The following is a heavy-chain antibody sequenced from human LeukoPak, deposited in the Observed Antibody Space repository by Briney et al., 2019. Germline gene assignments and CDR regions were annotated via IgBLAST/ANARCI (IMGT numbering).Heavy chain of an antibody. CDR3: ARDIHDNGMDV. D-gene: IGHD2-2*03. V-gene: IGHV3-53*01. Sequence: GGSLRLSCAASGFTFSSNYMSWVRQAPGKGLEWVSVIYSGGSTYYADSVKGRFTISRDNSKDTLYLQTNSLRAEDTAVYYCARDIHDNGMDVWGQGTTVTVSS. CDR2: IYSGGST. J-gene: IGHJ6*02. CDR1: GFTFSSNY.